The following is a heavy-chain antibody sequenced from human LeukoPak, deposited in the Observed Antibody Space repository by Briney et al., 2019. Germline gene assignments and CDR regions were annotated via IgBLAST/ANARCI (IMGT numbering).Heavy chain of an antibody. CDR3: ARDGLTETTRDSDY. J-gene: IGHJ4*02. Sequence: SGRSLRLSCAASGFTFSRYWMHWVRQAPGKGLVWISRINSDGSSTSYADSVKGRFTISRDNAKNTLYLQMNSLTVEDTAVYYCARDGLTETTRDSDYWGQGTLVTVSS. V-gene: IGHV3-74*01. CDR1: GFTFSRYW. D-gene: IGHD4-11*01. CDR2: INSDGSST.